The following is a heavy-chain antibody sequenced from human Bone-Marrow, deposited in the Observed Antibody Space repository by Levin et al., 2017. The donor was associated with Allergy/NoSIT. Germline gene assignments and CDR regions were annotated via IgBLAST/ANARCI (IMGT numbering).Heavy chain of an antibody. D-gene: IGHD2-2*01. J-gene: IGHJ6*02. V-gene: IGHV3-23*01. CDR2: ISGSGGST. Sequence: GGSLRLSCAASGFTFSSYAMSWVRQAPGKGLEWVSAISGSGGSTYYADSVKGRFTISRDNSKNTLYLQMNSLRAEDTAVYYCASGALVVPAAISNDYYGMDVWGQGTTVTVSS. CDR1: GFTFSSYA. CDR3: ASGALVVPAAISNDYYGMDV.